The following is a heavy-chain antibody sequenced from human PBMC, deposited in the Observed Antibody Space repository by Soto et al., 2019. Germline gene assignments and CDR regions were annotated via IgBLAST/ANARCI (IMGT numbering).Heavy chain of an antibody. J-gene: IGHJ4*02. CDR1: GFPFSRHA. CDR3: EKDPYNHRFDS. V-gene: IGHV3-23*01. D-gene: IGHD1-1*01. CDR2: IGSDGST. Sequence: EVQLLESGGDFVPPGGSLRLSCAASGFPFSRHAMAWVRRAAGRGLEWVATIGSDGSTYHAESVKGRFSISRDNYGNMLHLQLNSLRVEDTGIYYSEKDPYNHRFDSWGQGTLVTVSS.